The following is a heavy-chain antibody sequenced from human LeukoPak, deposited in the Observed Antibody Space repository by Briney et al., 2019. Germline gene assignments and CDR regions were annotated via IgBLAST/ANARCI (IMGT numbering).Heavy chain of an antibody. Sequence: PGGSLRLSCAASGFTFNTYWMTWVRQAPGKGLEWVANINEDGREKYYVDSVKGRIFISRDNARHSLYLQMNSPRAEDTAVYYCARDFGYAGQNAFDIWGQGTMVTVSS. CDR3: ARDFGYAGQNAFDI. V-gene: IGHV3-7*01. CDR2: INEDGREK. CDR1: GFTFNTYW. J-gene: IGHJ3*02. D-gene: IGHD2-15*01.